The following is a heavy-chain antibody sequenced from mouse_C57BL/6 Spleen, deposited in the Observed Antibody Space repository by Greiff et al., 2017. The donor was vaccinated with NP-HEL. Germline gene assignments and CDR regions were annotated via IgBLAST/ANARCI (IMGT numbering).Heavy chain of an antibody. CDR3: TSYYYGSSWYLDV. CDR1: GFNIKDDY. CDR2: IDPENGDT. D-gene: IGHD1-1*01. Sequence: EVQLQQSGAELVRPGASVKLSCTASGFNIKDDYMHWVKQRPEQGLEWIGWIDPENGDTEYASKFQGKATITADTSSNTASLQLSSLTSEDTAVHYCTSYYYGSSWYLDVWGTGTTVTVSS. J-gene: IGHJ1*03. V-gene: IGHV14-4*01.